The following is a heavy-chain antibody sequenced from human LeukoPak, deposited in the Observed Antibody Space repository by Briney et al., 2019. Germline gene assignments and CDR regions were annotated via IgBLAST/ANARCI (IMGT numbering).Heavy chain of an antibody. CDR2: MSYDRSEK. V-gene: IGHV3-30*18. D-gene: IGHD2-15*01. J-gene: IGHJ4*02. Sequence: AGGSLRLSCAASGFTFTIHGMHWVRQAPGKGLEWVAVMSYDRSEKYYGDSVKGRFTISRDNSKNTLYLQMNSLRAEDTAVYYCAKAHRSGYCSGGSCSGVLYWGQGTLVTVSS. CDR3: AKAHRSGYCSGGSCSGVLY. CDR1: GFTFTIHG.